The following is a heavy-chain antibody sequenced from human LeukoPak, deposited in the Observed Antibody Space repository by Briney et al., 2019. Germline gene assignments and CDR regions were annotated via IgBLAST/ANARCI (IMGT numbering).Heavy chain of an antibody. CDR1: GGSISSSNYY. D-gene: IGHD1-26*01. Sequence: ASETLSLTCTVSGGSISSSNYYWGWIRQPPGKGLDYIGSIYYSGITYYNPSLKSRVTISVDTSKNQFSLKLTSVTAADTAVYYCARVLYSGSSSAFDFWGQGTLVTVSS. V-gene: IGHV4-39*07. CDR2: IYYSGIT. CDR3: ARVLYSGSSSAFDF. J-gene: IGHJ4*02.